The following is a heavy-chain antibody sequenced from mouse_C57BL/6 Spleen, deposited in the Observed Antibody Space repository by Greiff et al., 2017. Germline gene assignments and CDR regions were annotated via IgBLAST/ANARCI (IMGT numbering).Heavy chain of an antibody. CDR2: IRLKSDNYAT. CDR1: GFTFSNYW. D-gene: IGHD1-1*01. V-gene: IGHV6-3*01. CDR3: TGGTVVATD. Sequence: EVKLQESGGGLVQPGGSMKLSCVASGFTFSNYWMNWVRQSPEKGLEWVAQIRLKSDNYATHYAESVKGRFTISRDDSKSSVYLQMNNLRAEDTGIYYCTGGTVVATDWGQGTTLTVSS. J-gene: IGHJ2*01.